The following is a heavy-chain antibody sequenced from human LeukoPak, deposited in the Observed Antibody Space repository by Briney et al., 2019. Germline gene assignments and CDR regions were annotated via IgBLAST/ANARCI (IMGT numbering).Heavy chain of an antibody. D-gene: IGHD2-15*01. CDR3: VLGGSGPFYY. CDR1: GGTFSSYA. Sequence: SVKVSCKASGGTFSSYAISWVRQAPGQGLEWMGRIIPIFGTANYAQKFQGRVTITTDESTSTAYMELSSLRSEDTAVYYCVLGGSGPFYYWGQGTLGTVSS. CDR2: IIPIFGTA. V-gene: IGHV1-69*05. J-gene: IGHJ4*02.